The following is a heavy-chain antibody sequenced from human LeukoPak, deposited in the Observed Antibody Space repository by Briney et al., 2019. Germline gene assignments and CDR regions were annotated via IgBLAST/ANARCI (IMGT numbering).Heavy chain of an antibody. D-gene: IGHD3-22*01. J-gene: IGHJ4*02. CDR1: GGSFSGYY. CDR3: ARDYYDSSGYYGDLYYFDY. Sequence: SETLSLTCAVYGGSFSGYYWSWIRQPPGKGLEWIGEINHSGSTNYNPSLKSRVAMSVDTSKNQFSLKLSSVTAADTAVYYCARDYYDSSGYYGDLYYFDYWGQGTLVTVSS. V-gene: IGHV4-34*01. CDR2: INHSGST.